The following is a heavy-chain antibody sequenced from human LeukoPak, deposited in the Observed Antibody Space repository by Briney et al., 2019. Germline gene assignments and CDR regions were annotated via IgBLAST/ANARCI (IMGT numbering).Heavy chain of an antibody. CDR2: TRNKARSYTT. Sequence: GGSMRLSCAASGFTLSDHYMDWVRQAPGKGLEWVGRTRNKARSYTTEYAASVKGRFTISRDDSKNSLYLQMNSLKTEDTAVYHCTRGRDSDDYYFPDYWGQGTLVTVSS. CDR3: TRGRDSDDYYFPDY. J-gene: IGHJ4*02. CDR1: GFTLSDHY. V-gene: IGHV3-72*01. D-gene: IGHD3-22*01.